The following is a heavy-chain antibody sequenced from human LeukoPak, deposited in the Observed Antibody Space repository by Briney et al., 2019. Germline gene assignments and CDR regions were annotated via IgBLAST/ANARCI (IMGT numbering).Heavy chain of an antibody. D-gene: IGHD3-16*01. V-gene: IGHV5-51*01. CDR1: GYIFTTYW. J-gene: IGHJ5*02. CDR3: ARRKTNPTIGEDNWFDP. CDR2: IYPGDSYT. Sequence: GESLKISCKGSGYIFTTYWIGWVRQMPGKGLEWMGIIYPGDSYTRYSPSFQGQVTISADKSISTAYLQWSSLKASDTAMYYCARRKTNPTIGEDNWFDPWGQGTLVTVSS.